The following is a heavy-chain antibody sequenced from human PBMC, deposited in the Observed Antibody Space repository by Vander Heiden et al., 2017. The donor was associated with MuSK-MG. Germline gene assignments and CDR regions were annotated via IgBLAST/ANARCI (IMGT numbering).Heavy chain of an antibody. V-gene: IGHV3-43*01. CDR2: ISWDGDNT. Sequence: EVQQVESGGVVVKPGGTLGLSCAASRFSFDDFAMHCVRQAPGKGLKWVSVISWDGDNTYYADSVRGRFTISRDNSKKSLYLQMKSLRTEDTALYYYAIDKGAGTYPDYWGQGTLVTVFS. D-gene: IGHD1-26*01. J-gene: IGHJ4*02. CDR1: RFSFDDFA. CDR3: AIDKGAGTYPDY.